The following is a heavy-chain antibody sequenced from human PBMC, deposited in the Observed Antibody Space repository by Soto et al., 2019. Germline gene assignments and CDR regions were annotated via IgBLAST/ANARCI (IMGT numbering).Heavy chain of an antibody. J-gene: IGHJ4*02. CDR3: ARGWYSSSWYGKSFDY. Sequence: SETLSLTCAVYGGSFSGYYWSWIRQPPGKGLEWIGEINHSGSTNYNPSLKSRVTISVDTSKNQFSLKLSSVTAADTAVYYCARGWYSSSWYGKSFDYWGQGTLVTVSS. D-gene: IGHD6-13*01. CDR1: GGSFSGYY. CDR2: INHSGST. V-gene: IGHV4-34*01.